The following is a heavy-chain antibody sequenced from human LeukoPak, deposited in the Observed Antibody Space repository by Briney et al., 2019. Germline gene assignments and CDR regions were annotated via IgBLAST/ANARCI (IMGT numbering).Heavy chain of an antibody. CDR1: GFTFDDYG. V-gene: IGHV3-20*04. D-gene: IGHD1-26*01. Sequence: GGSLRLSCAASGFTFDDYGMSWVRQAPGKGLEWVSGINWNGGSTGYADSVKGRFTISRDNAKNSLYLQMNSLRAEDTALYYCARGGPEWELRGSFYFDYWGQGTLVTVSS. CDR2: INWNGGST. J-gene: IGHJ4*02. CDR3: ARGGPEWELRGSFYFDY.